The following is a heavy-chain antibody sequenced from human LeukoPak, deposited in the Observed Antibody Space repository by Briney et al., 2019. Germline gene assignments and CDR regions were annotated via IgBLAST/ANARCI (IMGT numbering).Heavy chain of an antibody. Sequence: GGSLRLSCAASRFTFSSYWMSWVRQAPGKGLEWVANIKQDGSEKYYVDSVKGRFTISRDNAKNSVYLQMYSLRAEDAAVYYCATSRTFDYWGQGTLVTVSS. V-gene: IGHV3-7*03. CDR2: IKQDGSEK. CDR1: RFTFSSYW. J-gene: IGHJ4*02. CDR3: ATSRTFDY.